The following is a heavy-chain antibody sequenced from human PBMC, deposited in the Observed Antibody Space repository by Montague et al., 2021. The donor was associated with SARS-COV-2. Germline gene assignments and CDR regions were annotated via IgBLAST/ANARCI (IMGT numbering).Heavy chain of an antibody. J-gene: IGHJ4*02. CDR3: ALAVAGRGGYDY. Sequence: CAISGDSVSSNSAAWIWIRQSPSRGLEWLGRTYYRSKWYYEYAVSLKSRITINPDTSKNQFSLQVKSMTPEDTAVYYCALAVAGRGGYDYWGQGTLVTVSS. CDR1: GDSVSSNSAA. D-gene: IGHD6-19*01. CDR2: TYYRSKWYY. V-gene: IGHV6-1*01.